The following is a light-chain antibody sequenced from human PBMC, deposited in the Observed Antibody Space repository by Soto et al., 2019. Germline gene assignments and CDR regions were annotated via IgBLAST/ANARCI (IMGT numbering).Light chain of an antibody. CDR3: GSYTCTSTPHVL. V-gene: IGLV2-14*01. Sequence: QSVLTQPASVSGSPGQSITISCSGTSSDVGSYNYVSWYQQHPGKAPKLMIYEVTYRPSGVSNHFSGSRSGNTASLTISGLQAEDEADYYCGSYTCTSTPHVLFGGGTKLTVL. J-gene: IGLJ2*01. CDR1: SSDVGSYNY. CDR2: EVT.